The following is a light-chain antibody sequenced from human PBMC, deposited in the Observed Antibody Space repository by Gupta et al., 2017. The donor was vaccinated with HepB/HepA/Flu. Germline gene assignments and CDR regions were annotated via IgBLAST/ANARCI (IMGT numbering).Light chain of an antibody. CDR3: NSYTTRSTVL. J-gene: IGLJ2*01. V-gene: IGLV2-14*03. CDR2: GVN. Sequence: IIYGVNSRPSGVSTRFSGSKSGNTASLSISGLQAEDEADYYCNSYTTRSTVLFGGGTKLTVL.